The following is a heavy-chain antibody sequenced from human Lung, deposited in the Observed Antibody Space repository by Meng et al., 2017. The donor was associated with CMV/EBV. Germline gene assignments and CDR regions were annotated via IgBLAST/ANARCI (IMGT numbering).Heavy chain of an antibody. CDR3: ARGRGYCSSTNCYQNFDY. Sequence: GESLKISCTASGFIFSDYSMSWVRQAPGKGLEWVSSISSSSIHIYYADSTKGRFTISRDNAKKSLYLQMNSLRAEDTAVYYCARGRGYCSSTNCYQNFDYWGQGXLVTVSS. D-gene: IGHD2-2*01. V-gene: IGHV3-21*01. CDR1: GFIFSDYS. CDR2: ISSSSIHI. J-gene: IGHJ4*02.